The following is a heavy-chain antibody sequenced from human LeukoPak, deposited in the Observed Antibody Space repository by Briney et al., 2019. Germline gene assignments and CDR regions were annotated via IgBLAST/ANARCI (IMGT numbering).Heavy chain of an antibody. Sequence: SETLSLTCTVSGGSISSYYWSWIRQPPGKGLEWIGYIYYSGSTNYNPSLKSRVTISVDTSKNQFSLKLSSVTAADTAVYYCATGVVPAEEGRFDPWGQGTLVTVSS. J-gene: IGHJ5*02. D-gene: IGHD2-2*01. CDR2: IYYSGST. CDR3: ATGVVPAEEGRFDP. V-gene: IGHV4-59*08. CDR1: GGSISSYY.